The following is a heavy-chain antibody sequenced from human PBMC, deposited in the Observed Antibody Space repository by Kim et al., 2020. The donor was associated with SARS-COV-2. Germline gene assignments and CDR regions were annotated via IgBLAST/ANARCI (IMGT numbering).Heavy chain of an antibody. CDR3: ASNVLLWFGEADY. D-gene: IGHD3-10*01. V-gene: IGHV7-4-1*02. J-gene: IGHJ4*02. Sequence: TYAQGFTGRFVFHLDTSVSTAYLQISSLKAEDTAVYYCASNVLLWFGEADYWGQGTLVTVSS.